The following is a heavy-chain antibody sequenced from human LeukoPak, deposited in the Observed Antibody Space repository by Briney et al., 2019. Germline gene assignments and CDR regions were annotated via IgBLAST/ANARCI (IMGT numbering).Heavy chain of an antibody. J-gene: IGHJ4*02. CDR1: GFSLSNYW. CDR2: ISYDGSNK. CDR3: ARDAVRGAPSPNYFDY. Sequence: GGSLRLSCAASGFSLSNYWMNWVRQAPGKGLEWVAVISYDGSNKYYADSVKGRFTISRDNSKNTLYLQMNSLRAEDTAVYYCARDAVRGAPSPNYFDYWGQGTLVTVSS. D-gene: IGHD3-10*01. V-gene: IGHV3-30-3*01.